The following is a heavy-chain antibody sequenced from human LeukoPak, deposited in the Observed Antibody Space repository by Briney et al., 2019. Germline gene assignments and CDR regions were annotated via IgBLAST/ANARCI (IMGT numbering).Heavy chain of an antibody. CDR1: GYTFTGYY. J-gene: IGHJ4*02. CDR2: INPNSGGT. CDR3: AREEYQLLYDRGPFDY. D-gene: IGHD2-2*02. Sequence: ASVKVSCKASGYTFTGYYMHWVRQAPGQGLEWMGWINPNSGGTNYAQKFQGRVTMTRDTSISTAYMELSRLRSDDTAVYYCAREEYQLLYDRGPFDYWGQGTLVTVSS. V-gene: IGHV1-2*02.